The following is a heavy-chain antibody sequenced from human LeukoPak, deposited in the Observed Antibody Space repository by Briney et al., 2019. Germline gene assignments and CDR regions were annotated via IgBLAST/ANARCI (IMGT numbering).Heavy chain of an antibody. CDR3: AELGITMIGGV. CDR2: INSDGIWI. Sequence: PGGSLRLSCAASGFTFSRYSMNWIRQAPGKGLEWVASINSDGIWIYYADSVKGRFTISRDNAKNSLYLQMNSLRAEDTAVYYCAELGITMIGGVWGKGTTVTISS. D-gene: IGHD3-10*02. J-gene: IGHJ6*04. V-gene: IGHV3-21*01. CDR1: GFTFSRYS.